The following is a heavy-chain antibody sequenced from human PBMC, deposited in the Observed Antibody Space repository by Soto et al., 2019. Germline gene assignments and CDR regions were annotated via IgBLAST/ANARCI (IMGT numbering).Heavy chain of an antibody. Sequence: SETLSLTCTVSGGSISSYYWSWIRQPPGKGLEWIGYIYYSGSTNYNPSLKSRVTISVDTSKNQFSLKLSSVTAADTAVYYCARLDYYYDCYYMDVWGKGTTVTVSS. CDR1: GGSISSYY. CDR3: ARLDYYYDCYYMDV. J-gene: IGHJ6*03. D-gene: IGHD3-16*01. CDR2: IYYSGST. V-gene: IGHV4-59*08.